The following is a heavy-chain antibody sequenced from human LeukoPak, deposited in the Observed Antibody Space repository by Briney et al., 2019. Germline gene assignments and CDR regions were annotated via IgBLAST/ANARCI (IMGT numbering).Heavy chain of an antibody. D-gene: IGHD6-13*01. CDR3: ARSVPYSSSWYWFDP. V-gene: IGHV4-59*01. CDR1: GGSISDYS. J-gene: IGHJ5*02. CDR2: IYYSGSA. Sequence: SETLSLTCTVSGGSISDYSWSWIRQPPGKGLEWIGNIYYSGSANHNPSLKSRVTISVDTSKNQFSLKLSSVTAADTAMYYCARSVPYSSSWYWFDPWGQGTLVTVSS.